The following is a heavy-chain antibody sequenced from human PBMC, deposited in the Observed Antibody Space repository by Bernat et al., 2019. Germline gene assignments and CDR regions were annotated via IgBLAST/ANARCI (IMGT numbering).Heavy chain of an antibody. V-gene: IGHV3-74*01. CDR1: GFTFSSYW. CDR3: AREVRDYYDSSGYVDY. Sequence: EVQLVESGGGLVQPGGSLRLSCAASGFTFSSYWMHWVRQAPGKGLVWVSRFNSDGTTTTYADSVKGRFTISRDNAKNTVYLQMNSLRAEDTAVYYCAREVRDYYDSSGYVDYWGQGNLVTVSS. D-gene: IGHD3-22*01. CDR2: FNSDGTTT. J-gene: IGHJ4*02.